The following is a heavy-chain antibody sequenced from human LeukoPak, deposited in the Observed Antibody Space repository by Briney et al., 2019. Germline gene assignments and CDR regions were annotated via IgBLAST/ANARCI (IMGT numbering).Heavy chain of an antibody. CDR1: GGSISSGDYY. Sequence: SETLSLTCTVSGGSISSGDYYWSWLRQPPGKGLVWIGYIYYSGSTYYNPALKSRVTISVDTSKNQFSLKLSSVTAADTAVYYCARVHSSSWYYFDYWGQGTLVTVSS. V-gene: IGHV4-30-4*08. CDR2: IYYSGST. J-gene: IGHJ4*02. CDR3: ARVHSSSWYYFDY. D-gene: IGHD6-13*01.